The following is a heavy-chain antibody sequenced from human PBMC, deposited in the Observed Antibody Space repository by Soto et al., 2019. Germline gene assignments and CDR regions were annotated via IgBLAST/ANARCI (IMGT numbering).Heavy chain of an antibody. V-gene: IGHV1-2*04. J-gene: IGHJ3*02. Sequence: QVQLVQSGAEVKKPGASVKVSCKASGYTFTGYYMHWVRQAPGQGLEWMGWIHPNSGGTNYAQKFQGWVTMTRDTSISTAYMELSRLRSDDTAVYYCALTYYYGSEDAFDIWGQGTMVTVSS. CDR1: GYTFTGYY. D-gene: IGHD3-10*01. CDR3: ALTYYYGSEDAFDI. CDR2: IHPNSGGT.